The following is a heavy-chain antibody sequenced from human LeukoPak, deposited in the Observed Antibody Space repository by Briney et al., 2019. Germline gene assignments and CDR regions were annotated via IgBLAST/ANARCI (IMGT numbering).Heavy chain of an antibody. V-gene: IGHV3-48*03. Sequence: PGGSLRLSCAASGFTFSSHEMNWVRQAPGKGLEWVSYISSSGSTIYYADSVKGRFTISRDNSKNTLYLQMNSLRAEDTAVYYCAKSDSGRYSKHFDIWGQGTMVTVSS. CDR2: ISSSGSTI. CDR3: AKSDSGRYSKHFDI. D-gene: IGHD1-26*01. CDR1: GFTFSSHE. J-gene: IGHJ3*02.